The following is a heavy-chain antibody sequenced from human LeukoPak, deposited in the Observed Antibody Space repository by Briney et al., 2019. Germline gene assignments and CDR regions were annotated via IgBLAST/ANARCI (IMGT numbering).Heavy chain of an antibody. CDR1: GGSFSGYY. J-gene: IGHJ3*02. D-gene: IGHD3-10*01. V-gene: IGHV4-34*01. CDR2: INHSGGT. CDR3: ARALWFGDTVAFDI. Sequence: SETLSLTCAVYGGSFSGYYWSWIRQPPGKGLEWIGEINHSGGTNYNPSLKSRVTISVDTSKNQFSLKLSSVTAADTAVYYCARALWFGDTVAFDIWGQGTMVTVSS.